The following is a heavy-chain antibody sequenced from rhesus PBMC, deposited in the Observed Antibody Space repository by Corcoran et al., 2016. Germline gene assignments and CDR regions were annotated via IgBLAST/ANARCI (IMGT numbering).Heavy chain of an antibody. CDR2: ISGSSGST. Sequence: QVQLQESGPGLVQPSETLSLPCAVSVYSIRSGYYCGWFGQPPGKGLEYIGYISGSSGSTYYNPSLKSRVTISKDTSKNQFSLKLSSVTAADTAVYYCARQYSWNNFRFDVWGPGVLVTVSS. D-gene: IGHD1-20*01. V-gene: IGHV4-99*01. J-gene: IGHJ5-1*01. CDR1: VYSIRSGYY. CDR3: ARQYSWNNFRFDV.